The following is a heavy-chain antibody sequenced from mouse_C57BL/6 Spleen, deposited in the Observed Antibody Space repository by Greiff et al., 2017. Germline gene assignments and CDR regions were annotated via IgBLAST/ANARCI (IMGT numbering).Heavy chain of an antibody. CDR2: IDPNSGGT. D-gene: IGHD1-1*01. CDR1: GYTFTRYW. CDR3: ARSDYYGSSYDWYFDV. Sequence: VKLQQPGAELVKPGASVKLSCKASGYTFTRYWMHWVKQRPGRGLEWIGRIDPNSGGTKYNEKFKSKATLTVDKPSSTAYMQLSSLTSEDSAVDYCARSDYYGSSYDWYFDVWGTGTTVTVSS. V-gene: IGHV1-72*01. J-gene: IGHJ1*03.